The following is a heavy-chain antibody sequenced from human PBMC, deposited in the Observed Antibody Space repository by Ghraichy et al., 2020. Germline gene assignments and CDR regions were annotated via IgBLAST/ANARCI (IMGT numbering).Heavy chain of an antibody. D-gene: IGHD3-3*01. CDR2: IYYSGST. Sequence: SETLSLTCTVSGGSISSYYWSWIRQPPGKGLEWIGYIYYSGSTNYNPSLKSRVTISVDTSKNQFSLKLSSVTAADTAVYYCARGSRDDFWSGYHLDYWGQGTLVTVSS. CDR3: ARGSRDDFWSGYHLDY. J-gene: IGHJ4*02. CDR1: GGSISSYY. V-gene: IGHV4-59*01.